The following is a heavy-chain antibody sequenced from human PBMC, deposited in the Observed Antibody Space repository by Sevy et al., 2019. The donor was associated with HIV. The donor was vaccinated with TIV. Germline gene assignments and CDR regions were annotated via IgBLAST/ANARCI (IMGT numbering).Heavy chain of an antibody. Sequence: GGSLRLSCAASGFSFSHYWMHWVRQAPGKGLEWVVNIKQDESEKYYVASVKGRFTISRDNAKNSVYLQMNSLIPEDTAIYYCARGNSGSFDYWGQGTLVTVSS. V-gene: IGHV3-7*04. CDR1: GFSFSHYW. CDR2: IKQDESEK. J-gene: IGHJ4*02. CDR3: ARGNSGSFDY. D-gene: IGHD3-22*01.